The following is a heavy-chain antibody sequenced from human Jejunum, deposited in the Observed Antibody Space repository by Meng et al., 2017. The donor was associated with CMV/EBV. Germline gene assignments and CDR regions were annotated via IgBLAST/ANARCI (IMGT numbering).Heavy chain of an antibody. J-gene: IGHJ4*02. D-gene: IGHD6-19*01. CDR2: IKEDGSQT. CDR3: ARYNSSASHDF. Sequence: CAASGFTFATDWMTWVRRAPGKGLEWVANIKEDGSQTSYVDSVKGRFTISRDNARNSLCLQMNSLRVEDTAMYYCARYNSSASHDFWGQGTLVTVSS. CDR1: GFTFATDW. V-gene: IGHV3-7*01.